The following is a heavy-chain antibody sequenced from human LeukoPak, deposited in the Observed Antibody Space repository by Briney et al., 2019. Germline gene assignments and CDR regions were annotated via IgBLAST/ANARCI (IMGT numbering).Heavy chain of an antibody. J-gene: IGHJ4*02. CDR2: ISGSGGST. Sequence: GGSLRLSCAASGFTFSSYSMNWVRQAPGKGLEWVSAISGSGGSTNYADSVKGRFTISRDNSKNTLYLQMNSLRAEDTAVYYCAKDHLDWGSSFDCWGQGTLVTVSS. CDR3: AKDHLDWGSSFDC. D-gene: IGHD3-9*01. CDR1: GFTFSSYS. V-gene: IGHV3-23*01.